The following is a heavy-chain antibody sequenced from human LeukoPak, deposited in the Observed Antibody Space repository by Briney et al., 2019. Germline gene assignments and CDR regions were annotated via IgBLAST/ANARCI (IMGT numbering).Heavy chain of an antibody. CDR3: ARDYGQLGNWFGP. Sequence: ESGGSLRLSCAASGFTFSSYSMNWVRQAPGKGLEWVSSISSSSSYIYYADSVKGRFTISRDNAKNTLYLQMNSLRVEDTAVYFCARDYGQLGNWFGPWGQGTLVTVSS. CDR2: ISSSSSYI. CDR1: GFTFSSYS. V-gene: IGHV3-21*01. D-gene: IGHD6-6*01. J-gene: IGHJ5*02.